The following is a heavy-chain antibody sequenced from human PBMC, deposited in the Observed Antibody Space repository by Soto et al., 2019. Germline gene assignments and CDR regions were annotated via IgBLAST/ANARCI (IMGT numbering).Heavy chain of an antibody. J-gene: IGHJ1*01. CDR3: AKDTGLMVYEYFQH. Sequence: GGSLRLSCAASGFTFSSYGMHWVRPAPGKGLEWVAVISYDGSNKYYADSVKVRFTISRDNSKNTLYLQMNSLRAEDTAVYYCAKDTGLMVYEYFQHWGQGTLVTVSS. CDR2: ISYDGSNK. CDR1: GFTFSSYG. V-gene: IGHV3-30*18. D-gene: IGHD2-8*01.